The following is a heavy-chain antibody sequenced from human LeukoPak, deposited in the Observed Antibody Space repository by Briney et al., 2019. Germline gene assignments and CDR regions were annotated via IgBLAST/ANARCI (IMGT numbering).Heavy chain of an antibody. CDR1: GYTFTGYC. CDR2: INPNSGGT. Sequence: ASVKVSCKASGYTFTGYCMHRVRQAPGQGLEWMGWINPNSGGTNYAQKFQGWVTMTRDTSISTAYMELSRLRSDDTAVYYCARGDYDILTGFDYWGQGTLVTVSS. D-gene: IGHD3-9*01. CDR3: ARGDYDILTGFDY. J-gene: IGHJ4*02. V-gene: IGHV1-2*04.